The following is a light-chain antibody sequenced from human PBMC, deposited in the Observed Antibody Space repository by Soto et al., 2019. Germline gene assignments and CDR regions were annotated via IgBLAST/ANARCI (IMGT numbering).Light chain of an antibody. CDR3: GTWDSSLSVFV. Sequence: QSVLTQPPSVSAAPGQKVTFSCSGSSSNIGKNYVSWYQQVPGTAPKLLIYEDNKRRSGIPDRFSGSKSGTSATLGITGLQPGDEADYYCGTWDSSLSVFVFGTGTKVTVL. J-gene: IGLJ1*01. V-gene: IGLV1-51*02. CDR1: SSNIGKNY. CDR2: EDN.